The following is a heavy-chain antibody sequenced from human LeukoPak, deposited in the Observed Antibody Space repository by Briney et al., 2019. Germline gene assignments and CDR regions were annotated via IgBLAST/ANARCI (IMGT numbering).Heavy chain of an antibody. J-gene: IGHJ4*02. CDR1: GGTFSSYA. Sequence: ASVKVSCKASGGTFSSYAISWVRQAPGQGLEWMGGIIPIFGTANYAQKFQGRVTITADESTSTAYMELSSLRSEDTAVYYCARGPVNGMVRGEKHFDYWGQGTLVTVPS. CDR3: ARGPVNGMVRGEKHFDY. V-gene: IGHV1-69*13. D-gene: IGHD3-10*01. CDR2: IIPIFGTA.